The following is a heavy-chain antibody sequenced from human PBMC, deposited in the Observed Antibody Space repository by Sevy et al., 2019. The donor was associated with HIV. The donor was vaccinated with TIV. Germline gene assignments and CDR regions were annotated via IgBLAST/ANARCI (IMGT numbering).Heavy chain of an antibody. J-gene: IGHJ6*03. V-gene: IGHV4-4*07. Sequence: SETLSLTCTVSGASISNYYWSWIRQPAGKGLEWIGRIDTRGDTHYNPSLKGRVTLSLDTSQKHFSLKLTSVIAADTAVYYCARDVAIRGVFPTFYYHYSMDVWGKGTTVTVSS. CDR3: ARDVAIRGVFPTFYYHYSMDV. D-gene: IGHD3-10*01. CDR1: GASISNYY. CDR2: IDTRGDT.